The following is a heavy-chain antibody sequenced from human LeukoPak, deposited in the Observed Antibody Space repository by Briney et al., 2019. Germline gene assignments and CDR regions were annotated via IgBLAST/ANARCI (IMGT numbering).Heavy chain of an antibody. CDR3: ARYCGDHEGGFDY. Sequence: VGSLRLSCAASEFTFSSYGMHWVRQAPGKGLEWVAVIWYDGSNKYYADSVKGRFTISRDNSKNTLYLQMNSLRAEDTAVYYCARYCGDHEGGFDYWGQGTLVTVSS. CDR1: EFTFSSYG. CDR2: IWYDGSNK. D-gene: IGHD4-17*01. V-gene: IGHV3-33*01. J-gene: IGHJ4*02.